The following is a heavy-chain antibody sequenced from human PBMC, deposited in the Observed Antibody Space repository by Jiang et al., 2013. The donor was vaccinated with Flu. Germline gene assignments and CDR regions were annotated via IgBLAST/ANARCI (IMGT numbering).Heavy chain of an antibody. CDR3: ATEIAATVTTNGGFYFDY. Sequence: SGAEVKKPGASVKVSCKASGYTFTSYGISWVRQAPGQGLEWMGWISAYNGNTNYAQKLQGRVTMTTDTSTSTAYMELRSLRSDDTVVYYCATEIAATVTTNGGFYFDYWGQGTLVTVSS. CDR2: ISAYNGNT. CDR1: GYTFTSYG. V-gene: IGHV1-18*04. J-gene: IGHJ4*02. D-gene: IGHD4-17*01.